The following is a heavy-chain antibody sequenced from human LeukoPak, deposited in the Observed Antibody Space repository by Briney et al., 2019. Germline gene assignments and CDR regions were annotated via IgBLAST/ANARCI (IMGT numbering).Heavy chain of an antibody. CDR3: ARDGGYCSGGSCYSDN. J-gene: IGHJ4*02. V-gene: IGHV4-34*01. CDR1: GGSFSGYY. D-gene: IGHD2-15*01. Sequence: PSETLSLTCAVYGGSFSGYYWSWIRQPPGKGLEWIGEINHRGSTKYNPSLKTRVTMSVDTAKNQFSLKMSSLTAADTAVYYCARDGGYCSGGSCYSDNWGQGTLVTVSS. CDR2: INHRGST.